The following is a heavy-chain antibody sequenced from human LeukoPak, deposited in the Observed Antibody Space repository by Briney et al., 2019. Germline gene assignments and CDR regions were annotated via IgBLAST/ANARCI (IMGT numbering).Heavy chain of an antibody. CDR3: AKGETMIVVVINYYFDY. D-gene: IGHD3-22*01. CDR2: ISGSGGST. Sequence: GRSLRLSCAASGFIFTNYAMTWVRQAPGKGLEWVSGISGSGGSTYYADSVKGRFTISRDKSKNTLYLQMNSLRAEDTAVYYCAKGETMIVVVINYYFDYWGQGTLVTVSS. CDR1: GFIFTNYA. J-gene: IGHJ4*02. V-gene: IGHV3-23*01.